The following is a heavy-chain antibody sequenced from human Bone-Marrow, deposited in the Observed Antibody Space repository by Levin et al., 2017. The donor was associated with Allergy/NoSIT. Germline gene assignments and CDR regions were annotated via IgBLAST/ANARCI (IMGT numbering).Heavy chain of an antibody. Sequence: GGSLRLSCAASGFTFSDYYMTWIRQAPGKGLEWVSYISSSGSTIYYADSVKGRFTISRDNAKNSVDLQMNSLRAEDTAVYYCASPAGMGRRYYYHGMDVWGQGTTVTVSS. D-gene: IGHD6-13*01. CDR3: ASPAGMGRRYYYHGMDV. CDR1: GFTFSDYY. V-gene: IGHV3-11*01. J-gene: IGHJ6*02. CDR2: ISSSGSTI.